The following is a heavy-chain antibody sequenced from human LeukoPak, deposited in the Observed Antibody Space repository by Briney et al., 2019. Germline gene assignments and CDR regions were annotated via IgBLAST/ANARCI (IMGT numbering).Heavy chain of an antibody. Sequence: GGSLRLSCAASGFTFSSYAMNWVRQGPGKGLEWVSGISDSGGTIYYADSVKGRFTISRDNSKNTLYLQMNSLTVDDTAVYYCARGRYCSGGSCYSAFDYWGQGTLVTVSS. D-gene: IGHD2-15*01. J-gene: IGHJ4*02. CDR1: GFTFSSYA. V-gene: IGHV3-23*01. CDR3: ARGRYCSGGSCYSAFDY. CDR2: ISDSGGTI.